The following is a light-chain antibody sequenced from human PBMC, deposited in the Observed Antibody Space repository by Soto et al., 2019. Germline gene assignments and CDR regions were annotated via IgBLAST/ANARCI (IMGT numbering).Light chain of an antibody. Sequence: QSALTQPASVSGSPGQSITISCTGTSSDVGGYKYVSWYQQHPGKVPKLMIYEVSNRPSGVSNRFSGSKSGNTASLTISGLQAEDEADYYCYSYTSSRNGVFGGGTKLTAL. J-gene: IGLJ3*02. CDR1: SSDVGGYKY. CDR3: YSYTSSRNGV. CDR2: EVS. V-gene: IGLV2-14*01.